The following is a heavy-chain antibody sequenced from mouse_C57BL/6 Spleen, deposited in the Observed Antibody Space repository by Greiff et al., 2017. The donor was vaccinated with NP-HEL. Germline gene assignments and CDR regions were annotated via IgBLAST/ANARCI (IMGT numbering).Heavy chain of an antibody. D-gene: IGHD2-4*01. J-gene: IGHJ3*01. Sequence: EVKLMESGPGLVKPSQSLSLTCSVTGYSITSGYYWNWIRQFPGNKLEWMGYISYDGSNNYNPSLKNRISITRDTSKNQFFLKLNSVTTEDTATYYCARGEDYGFAYWGQGTLVTVSA. V-gene: IGHV3-6*01. CDR2: ISYDGSN. CDR3: ARGEDYGFAY. CDR1: GYSITSGYY.